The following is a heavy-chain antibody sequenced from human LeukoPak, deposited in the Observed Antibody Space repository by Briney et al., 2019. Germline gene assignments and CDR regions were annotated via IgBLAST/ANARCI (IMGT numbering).Heavy chain of an antibody. J-gene: IGHJ6*02. CDR1: GYTFTSYA. CDR3: ARRIVEVTHDYYYYGMDV. Sequence: GASVKVSCKASGYTFTSYAMHWVRQAPGQRLEWMGWINAGNGNTKYSQKFQGRVTITADESTSTAYMELSSLRSEDTAVYYCARRIVEVTHDYYYYGMDVWGQGTTVTVSS. V-gene: IGHV1-3*01. D-gene: IGHD2-21*02. CDR2: INAGNGNT.